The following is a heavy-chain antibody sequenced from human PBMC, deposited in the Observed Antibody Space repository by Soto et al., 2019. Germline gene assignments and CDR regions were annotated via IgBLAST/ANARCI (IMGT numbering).Heavy chain of an antibody. CDR2: IWYDGSNK. CDR3: ARGLYSSGWFRDDAFDI. J-gene: IGHJ3*02. CDR1: GFPFSIYG. D-gene: IGHD6-19*01. V-gene: IGHV3-33*01. Sequence: TEGSLRLSCEASGFPFSIYGMHGVRQAPGTGLAWVSFIWYDGSNKYYADSVKGRFTISRDNSKNTLYLQMNSLRAEDTAVYYCARGLYSSGWFRDDAFDIWGQGTMVTVSS.